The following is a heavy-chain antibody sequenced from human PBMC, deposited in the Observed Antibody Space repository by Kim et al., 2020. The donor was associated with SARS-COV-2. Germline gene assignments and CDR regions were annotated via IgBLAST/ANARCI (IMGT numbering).Heavy chain of an antibody. V-gene: IGHV3-30*04. J-gene: IGHJ4*02. D-gene: IGHD3-22*01. CDR1: GFTFSSYA. CDR2: ISYDGSNK. CDR3: ARAGSPPDYYDEYYFDY. Sequence: GGSLRLSCAASGFTFSSYAMHWVRQAPGKGLEWVAVISYDGSNKYYADSVKGRFTISRDNSKNTLYLQMNSLRAEDTAVYYCARAGSPPDYYDEYYFDYWGQGTLVTVSS.